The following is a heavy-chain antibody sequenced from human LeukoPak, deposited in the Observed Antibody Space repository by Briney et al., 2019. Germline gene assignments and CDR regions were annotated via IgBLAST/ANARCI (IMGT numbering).Heavy chain of an antibody. CDR1: GFTFSSYA. CDR3: ARTPSSYGPHPYVDY. CDR2: ISYDGSNK. D-gene: IGHD2-2*01. J-gene: IGHJ4*02. V-gene: IGHV3-30*04. Sequence: GGSLGLSCAASGFTFSSYAMHWVRQAPGKGLEWVAVISYDGSNKYYADSVKGRFTISRDNSKNTLYLQMNSLRAEDTAVYYCARTPSSYGPHPYVDYWGQGTTVTVSS.